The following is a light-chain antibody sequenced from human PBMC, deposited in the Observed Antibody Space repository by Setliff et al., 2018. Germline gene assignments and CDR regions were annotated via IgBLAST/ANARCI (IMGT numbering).Light chain of an antibody. CDR1: SSDVGGYNY. CDR3: SSYAGSLYV. Sequence: QSALTQPRSVSGSPGQSVTISCTGTSSDVGGYNYVSWYQQHPGKAPKLMIYEVSKRPSGVPDRFSGSKSGNTASLTVSGLQAEDEADYYCSSYAGSLYVFGTGTKVTVL. J-gene: IGLJ1*01. V-gene: IGLV2-11*01. CDR2: EVS.